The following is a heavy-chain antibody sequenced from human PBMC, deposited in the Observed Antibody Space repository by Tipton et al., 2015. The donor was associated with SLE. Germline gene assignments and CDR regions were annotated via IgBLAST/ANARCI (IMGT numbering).Heavy chain of an antibody. CDR1: GFTFSSYG. V-gene: IGHV3-30*18. Sequence: QLVQSGGGVVQPGRSLRLSCAASGFTFSSYGMHWVRQAPGKGLEWVAVISYDGSNKYYADSVKGRFTISRDNSKNTLYLQMNSLRAEDTAVYYCAKESYGDHSPVGAFDIWGQGTMVTVSS. D-gene: IGHD4-17*01. CDR2: ISYDGSNK. J-gene: IGHJ3*02. CDR3: AKESYGDHSPVGAFDI.